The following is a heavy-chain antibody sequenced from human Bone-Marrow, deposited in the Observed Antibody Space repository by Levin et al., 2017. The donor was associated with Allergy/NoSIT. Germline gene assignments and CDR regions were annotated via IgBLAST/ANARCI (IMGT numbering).Heavy chain of an antibody. J-gene: IGHJ4*02. Sequence: GESLKISCVTSGFTFSDHYMTWVRQAPGKGLEWVSFISISGNHIDYADSVKGRFTISRDYAKNSLYLQMNSLRPEDTAIYYCARDGRPGYHFDLWGQGTLVIVSS. CDR3: ARDGRPGYHFDL. D-gene: IGHD1-26*01. V-gene: IGHV3-11*01. CDR1: GFTFSDHY. CDR2: ISISGNHI.